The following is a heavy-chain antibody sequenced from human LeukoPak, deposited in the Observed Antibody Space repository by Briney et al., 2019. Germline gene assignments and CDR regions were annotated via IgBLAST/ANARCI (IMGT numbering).Heavy chain of an antibody. J-gene: IGHJ4*02. Sequence: HPGGSLRLSCTASEFTFGDYTISWVRQAPGKGLEWVGFIRSKAYGGTTEYAASVKGRFTISRDDSKSIAYLQMNSLRTEDTAVYHCARAPYINYVYLDFWGQGTLVTVSS. D-gene: IGHD4-11*01. CDR2: IRSKAYGGTT. CDR3: ARAPYINYVYLDF. V-gene: IGHV3-49*04. CDR1: EFTFGDYT.